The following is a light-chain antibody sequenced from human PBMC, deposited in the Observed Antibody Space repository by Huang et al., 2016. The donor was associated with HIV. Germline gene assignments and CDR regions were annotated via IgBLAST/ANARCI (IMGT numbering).Light chain of an antibody. CDR1: QSVNSY. CDR2: DAS. Sequence: EIVLTQSPATLSWSPGERATLSCRASQSVNSYLAWYQQKPGQAPRLRIYDASNRATGVPSRFSGSGSGTDFTLTISSLQSEDFAVYYCQQRSAWPLTFGGGTKVEI. V-gene: IGKV3-11*01. CDR3: QQRSAWPLT. J-gene: IGKJ4*02.